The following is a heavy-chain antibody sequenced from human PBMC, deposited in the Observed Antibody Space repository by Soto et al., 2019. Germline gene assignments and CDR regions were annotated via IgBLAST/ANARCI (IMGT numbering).Heavy chain of an antibody. CDR3: ARGEGYYDSSGYYYVPYWFDP. CDR2: IYYSGST. Sequence: SETLSLTCTVSGGSISSGDYYWSWIRQPPGKGLEWIGYIYYSGSTYYNPSLKSRVTISVDTSKNQFSLKLSSVTAADTAVYYCARGEGYYDSSGYYYVPYWFDPWGHGTLVTVSS. CDR1: GGSISSGDYY. D-gene: IGHD3-22*01. V-gene: IGHV4-30-4*01. J-gene: IGHJ5*02.